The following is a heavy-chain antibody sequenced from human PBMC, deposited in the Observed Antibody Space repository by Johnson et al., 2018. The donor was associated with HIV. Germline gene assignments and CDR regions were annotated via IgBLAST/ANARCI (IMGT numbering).Heavy chain of an antibody. J-gene: IGHJ3*02. CDR2: ISGSGGST. D-gene: IGHD5-12*01. CDR3: AKDREYSGYDWYDAFDI. V-gene: IGHV3-23*04. CDR1: GFTFSDYY. Sequence: VQLVESGGGVVQPGGSLRLSCAASGFTFSDYYMSWIRQAPGKGLEWVSAISGSGGSTYYADSVKGRFTISRDNSKNTLYLQMNSLRAEDTAVYYCAKDREYSGYDWYDAFDIWGQGTMVTVSS.